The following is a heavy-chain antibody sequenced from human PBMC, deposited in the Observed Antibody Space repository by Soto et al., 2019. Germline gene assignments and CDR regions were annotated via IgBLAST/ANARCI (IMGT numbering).Heavy chain of an antibody. D-gene: IGHD3-10*01. Sequence: GSLRLSCEASGFTFSRVSMNWVRQVPGKGLEWVASISSGSSDTWYADSVKGRFIISRDNAQNSLFLQMNTLRPEDTAMYYCARDEGDAMIRGYDSWGQGTLVTVSS. V-gene: IGHV3-21*01. CDR3: ARDEGDAMIRGYDS. CDR1: GFTFSRVS. CDR2: ISSGSSDT. J-gene: IGHJ4*02.